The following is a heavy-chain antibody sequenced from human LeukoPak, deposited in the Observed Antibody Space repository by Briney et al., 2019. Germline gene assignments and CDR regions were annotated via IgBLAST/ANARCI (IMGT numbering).Heavy chain of an antibody. D-gene: IGHD3-22*01. J-gene: IGHJ4*02. CDR2: IYYSGST. V-gene: IGHV4-31*03. Sequence: PSQTLSLTCTVSGGPISSGGYYCSWIRQHPGKGLEWIGYIYYSGSTYYNPSLKSRVTISVDTSKNQFSLKLSSVTAADTAVYYCARKGYDYDSSGYYPNVVSYFDYWGQGTLVTVSS. CDR1: GGPISSGGYY. CDR3: ARKGYDYDSSGYYPNVVSYFDY.